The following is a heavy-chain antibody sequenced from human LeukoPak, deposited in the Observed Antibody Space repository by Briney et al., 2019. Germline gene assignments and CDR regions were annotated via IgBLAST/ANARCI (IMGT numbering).Heavy chain of an antibody. Sequence: SETLSLTCTVSGASINSHYWSWIRHAAAKGLEWIGRIYISGSTNYNSSLQSRVTMSVDTSKNQFSLKLTSVTAADTAVYYCARALNPLPGTYYFDYWGQGTLVTVSS. V-gene: IGHV4-4*07. D-gene: IGHD2-15*01. CDR2: IYISGST. J-gene: IGHJ4*02. CDR3: ARALNPLPGTYYFDY. CDR1: GASINSHY.